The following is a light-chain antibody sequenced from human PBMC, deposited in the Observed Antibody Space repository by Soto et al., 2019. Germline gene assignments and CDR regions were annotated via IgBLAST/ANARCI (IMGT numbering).Light chain of an antibody. CDR1: SSDVGGYNY. Sequence: QSALTQPASVSGSPGQSITISCTRTSSDVGGYNYVSWYQRHPGKPPKLMIYDVSNRPSGVSNRFSGSKSGNTASLTISGRQAEDEADYHCSSYTSTSIVFGTGTKVTVL. CDR3: SSYTSTSIV. CDR2: DVS. J-gene: IGLJ1*01. V-gene: IGLV2-14*01.